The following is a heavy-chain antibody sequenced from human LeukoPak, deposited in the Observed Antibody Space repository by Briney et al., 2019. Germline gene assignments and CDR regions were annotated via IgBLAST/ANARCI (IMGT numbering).Heavy chain of an antibody. CDR3: STLPEGTGYFDH. CDR1: GGSISSRSYY. V-gene: IGHV4-39*07. J-gene: IGHJ4*02. D-gene: IGHD1-1*01. Sequence: SETLSLTCTVSGGSISSRSYYWGWIRQPPGKGLEWIGSMYYTGSTYYNPSLKSRVTISLDTSKNQFSLKVSSVTAADTAVYYCSTLPEGTGYFDHWGQGALVTVSS. CDR2: MYYTGST.